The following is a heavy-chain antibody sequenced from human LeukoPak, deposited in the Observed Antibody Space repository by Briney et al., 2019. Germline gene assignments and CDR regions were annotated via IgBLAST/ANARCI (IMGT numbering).Heavy chain of an antibody. Sequence: PSETLSLTCTVSGGSISSYYWSWIRQPPGKGLEWIGYIYYSGSTNYNPSLKSRVTISVDTSKNQFSLKLSSVTAADTAVYYCARGSDSSGWYGKLPSFFAFDIWGQGTMVTVSS. D-gene: IGHD6-19*01. CDR1: GGSISSYY. J-gene: IGHJ3*02. CDR3: ARGSDSSGWYGKLPSFFAFDI. V-gene: IGHV4-59*01. CDR2: IYYSGST.